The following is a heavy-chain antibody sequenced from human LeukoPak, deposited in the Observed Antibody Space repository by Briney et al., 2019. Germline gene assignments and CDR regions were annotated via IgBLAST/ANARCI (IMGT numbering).Heavy chain of an antibody. J-gene: IGHJ4*02. CDR1: GFTFSSYA. CDR2: ISGSGGST. D-gene: IGHD3-22*01. Sequence: GGSLRLSCAASGFTFSSYAMSWVRQAPGKGLEWVSSISGSGGSTYYADSVKGRFTISRDNSKNTLYLQMNSLRAEDTAVYYCASPRAYDSSGYYLGEPDYWGQGTLVTVSS. V-gene: IGHV3-23*01. CDR3: ASPRAYDSSGYYLGEPDY.